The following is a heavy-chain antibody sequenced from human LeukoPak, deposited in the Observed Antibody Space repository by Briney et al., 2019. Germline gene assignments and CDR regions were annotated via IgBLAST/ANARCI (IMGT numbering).Heavy chain of an antibody. CDR3: ARVIAGYYAFDI. D-gene: IGHD3-9*01. CDR2: ISSSGSTI. Sequence: GGSLRLSCAASGFTFSSYEMNWVRQAPGKGLEWVSYISSSGSTIYYADSVKGRFTISRDNAKNSLYLQMNSLRAEDTAVYYCARVIAGYYAFDIWGQGTMVTVSS. J-gene: IGHJ3*02. CDR1: GFTFSSYE. V-gene: IGHV3-48*03.